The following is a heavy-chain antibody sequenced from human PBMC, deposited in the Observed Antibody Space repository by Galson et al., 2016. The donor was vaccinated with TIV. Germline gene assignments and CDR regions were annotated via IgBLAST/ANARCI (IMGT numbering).Heavy chain of an antibody. J-gene: IGHJ6*02. V-gene: IGHV3-66*02. CDR2: ISDGGYT. D-gene: IGHD2-15*01. CDR1: GLSVSINY. Sequence: SLRLSCAASGLSVSINYMTWVRQAPGKGLEWVSLISDGGYTYYPDSVKGRFTISRDNSKNTLYLQMNSLRVEDTAIYYCARDRVVDANYYYYYYGMDVWGQGTAVTVSS. CDR3: ARDRVVDANYYYYYYGMDV.